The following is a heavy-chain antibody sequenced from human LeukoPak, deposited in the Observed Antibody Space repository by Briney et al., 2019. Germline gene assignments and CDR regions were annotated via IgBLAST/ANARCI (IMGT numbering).Heavy chain of an antibody. D-gene: IGHD3-10*01. CDR2: ISYDGSNE. V-gene: IGHV3-30-3*02. CDR3: AKNFGLPSYPLDY. CDR1: GFTFSSYA. J-gene: IGHJ4*02. Sequence: PGGSLRLSCAASGFTFSSYAMHWVRQAPGKGLEWVAVISYDGSNEYYADSVKGRFTISRDNSKNTLYLQMNSLRAEDTAVYYCAKNFGLPSYPLDYWGQGTLVTVSS.